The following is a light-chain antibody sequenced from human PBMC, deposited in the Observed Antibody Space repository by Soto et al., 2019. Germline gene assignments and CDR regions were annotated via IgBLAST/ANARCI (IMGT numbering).Light chain of an antibody. Sequence: EIVLTQSPGTLSLSPGERATLSCRASQSVSSNLAWYQQKPGQAPRLLIYGASTRATGIPARFSGTGSGTEFTLTISSLQSEDFAVYYCQQYNKWPWTFGQGTKVDI. V-gene: IGKV3-15*01. J-gene: IGKJ1*01. CDR2: GAS. CDR3: QQYNKWPWT. CDR1: QSVSSN.